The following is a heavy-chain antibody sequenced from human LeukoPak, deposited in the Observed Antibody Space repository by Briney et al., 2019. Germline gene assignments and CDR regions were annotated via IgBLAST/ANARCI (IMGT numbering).Heavy chain of an antibody. D-gene: IGHD3-3*01. CDR1: GYTFTSYY. J-gene: IGHJ4*02. V-gene: IGHV1-46*01. CDR3: ARGVPLRFLEWLYFDY. CDR2: INPSGGST. Sequence: ASVKVSCKASGYTFTSYYMHGVRQAPGQGLEWMGIINPSGGSTSYAQKFQGRVTMTRDTSTSTVYMELSSLRSEDTAVYYCARGVPLRFLEWLYFDYWGQGTLVTVSS.